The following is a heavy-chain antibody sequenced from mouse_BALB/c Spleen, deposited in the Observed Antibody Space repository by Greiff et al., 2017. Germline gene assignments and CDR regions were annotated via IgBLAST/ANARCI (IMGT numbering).Heavy chain of an antibody. D-gene: IGHD1-1*01. CDR2: IYPGSGST. CDR3: TRWNYGSSHYYAMDY. CDR1: GYTFTSYW. J-gene: IGHJ4*01. V-gene: IGHV1S22*01. Sequence: LQQPGSELVRPGASVKLSCKASGYTFTSYWMHWVKQRPGQGLEWIGNIYPGSGSTNYDEKVKSKATLTVDTSSSTAYMQLSSLTSEDSAVYYCTRWNYGSSHYYAMDYWGQGTSVTVSS.